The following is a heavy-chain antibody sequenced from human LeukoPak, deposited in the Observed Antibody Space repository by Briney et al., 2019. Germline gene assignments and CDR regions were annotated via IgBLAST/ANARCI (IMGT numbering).Heavy chain of an antibody. CDR3: ARPRGAERDEDF. V-gene: IGHV5-51*01. CDR1: GYRLNHYL. Sequence: GESLNIPHKASGYRLNHYLIGWVRQMPGKSLEWMGMNYLGDTNIAYSPSFQGQVIITADMSINTAYLEWSTLKDSDTAMYYCARPRGAERDEDFWGQGTLVTVSS. CDR2: NYLGDTNI. J-gene: IGHJ4*02. D-gene: IGHD1-1*01.